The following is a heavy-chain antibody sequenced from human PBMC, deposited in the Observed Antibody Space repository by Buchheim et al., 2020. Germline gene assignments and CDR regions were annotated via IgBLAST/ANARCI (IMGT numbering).Heavy chain of an antibody. CDR1: GFTFSSYE. V-gene: IGHV3-48*03. D-gene: IGHD3-22*01. CDR2: ISSSGSTI. CDR3: AGRPYYDSSGSRASWFDP. Sequence: EVQLVESGGGLVQPGGSLRLSCAASGFTFSSYEMNWVRQAPGKGLEWVSYISSSGSTIYYADSVKGRFTISRDNAKNSLYLQMNSLRAEDTAVYYCAGRPYYDSSGSRASWFDPWGQGTL. J-gene: IGHJ5*02.